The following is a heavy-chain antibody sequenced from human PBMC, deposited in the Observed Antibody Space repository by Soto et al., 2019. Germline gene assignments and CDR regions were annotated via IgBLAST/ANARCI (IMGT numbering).Heavy chain of an antibody. CDR3: AREYYGDYYYYGMDV. CDR1: GFTFSSYW. V-gene: IGHV3-7*01. D-gene: IGHD3-3*01. J-gene: IGHJ6*02. Sequence: GGSLRLSCAASGFTFSSYWMSWVRQAPGKGLEWVAVIKYDGSEKYYVDSVKGRFTISRDNSKNTLYLQMNSLRAEDTAVYYCAREYYGDYYYYGMDVWGQGTTVTVSS. CDR2: IKYDGSEK.